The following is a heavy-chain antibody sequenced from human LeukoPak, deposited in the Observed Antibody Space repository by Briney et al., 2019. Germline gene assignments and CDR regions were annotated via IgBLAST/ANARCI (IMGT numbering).Heavy chain of an antibody. CDR3: ARDHLNYYGSGSYLDY. CDR2: ISYDAYEE. Sequence: PGGSLRLSCAVSGFTFNTYAMHWARQAPGKGLEWVAVISYDAYEEYYAGSVKGRFTVSRDNSKNTLYLQMNSLRDEDTAVYYCARDHLNYYGSGSYLDYWGQGTLVTVSS. D-gene: IGHD3-10*01. J-gene: IGHJ4*02. CDR1: GFTFNTYA. V-gene: IGHV3-30-3*01.